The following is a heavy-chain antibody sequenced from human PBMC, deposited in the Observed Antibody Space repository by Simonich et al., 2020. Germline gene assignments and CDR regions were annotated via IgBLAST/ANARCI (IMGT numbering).Heavy chain of an antibody. CDR1: GYTFTGNY. D-gene: IGHD5-12*01. CDR2: IKPNSDGK. Sequence: QVQLVQSGAEVKKPGASVKVSCKASGYTFTGNYMHWGRPAPGQGLEWMGWIKPNSDGKNYAQKFQGRGLKTRDTSISTAYMELSRLRSDDTAVYYCARDRSGYDQHHFDYWGQGTLVTVSS. CDR3: ARDRSGYDQHHFDY. J-gene: IGHJ4*02. V-gene: IGHV1-2*02.